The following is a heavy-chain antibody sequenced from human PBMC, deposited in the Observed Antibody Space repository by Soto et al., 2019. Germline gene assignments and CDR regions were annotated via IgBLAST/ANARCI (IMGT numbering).Heavy chain of an antibody. D-gene: IGHD2-2*01. J-gene: IGHJ4*02. CDR1: GYTLTELS. CDR3: ATDYGYCSSTSCYARSLYY. V-gene: IGHV1-24*01. Sequence: GASVKVSCKVSGYTLTELSMHWVRQAPGKGLEWMVGFDPEDGETIYAQKFQGRVTMTEDTSTDTAYMELSSLRSEDTAVYYCATDYGYCSSTSCYARSLYYWGQGTLVTVSS. CDR2: FDPEDGET.